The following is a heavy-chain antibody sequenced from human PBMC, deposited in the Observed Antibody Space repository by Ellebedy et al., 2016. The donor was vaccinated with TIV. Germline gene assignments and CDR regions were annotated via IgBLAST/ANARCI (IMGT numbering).Heavy chain of an antibody. J-gene: IGHJ6*02. CDR1: GFSSSDYY. D-gene: IGHD6-19*01. CDR3: ARISSGRSFYGMDV. Sequence: AGSLRLSXAASGFSSSDYYMSWIRQAPGKGLEWVSYISDSGSMINYADSVKGRFTISRDSSKNSLYLQMNNLRAEDTAVYYCARISSGRSFYGMDVWGQGATVTVSS. CDR2: ISDSGSMI. V-gene: IGHV3-11*01.